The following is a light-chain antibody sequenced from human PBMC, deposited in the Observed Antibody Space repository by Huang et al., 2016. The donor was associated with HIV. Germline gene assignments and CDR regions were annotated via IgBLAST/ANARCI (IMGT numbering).Light chain of an antibody. Sequence: DIQVTQSPSSLSASVGDRVTITCRASQSINNYLAWYQQKPGKVPKLLIYAASALHSGVPFRFTGSGFGINFTLTTTSLQPEDVATYYCQKYNSAPITFGQGTRLEMK. CDR3: QKYNSAPIT. CDR1: QSINNY. J-gene: IGKJ5*01. V-gene: IGKV1-27*01. CDR2: AAS.